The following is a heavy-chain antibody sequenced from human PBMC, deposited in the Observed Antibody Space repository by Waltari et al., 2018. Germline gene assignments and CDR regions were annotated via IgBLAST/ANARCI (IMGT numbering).Heavy chain of an antibody. D-gene: IGHD6-19*01. CDR3: ARPRGAVAGTSYYGMDV. J-gene: IGHJ6*02. CDR2: IYSGGRT. V-gene: IGHV3-53*01. CDR1: GFTVSSNY. Sequence: EVQLVESGGGLIQPGGSLRLSCAASGFTVSSNYMSWVRQAPGKGLEWVSVIYSGGRTYYADSVKGRFTISRDNSKNTLYLQMNSLRAEDTAVYYCARPRGAVAGTSYYGMDVWGQGTTVTVSS.